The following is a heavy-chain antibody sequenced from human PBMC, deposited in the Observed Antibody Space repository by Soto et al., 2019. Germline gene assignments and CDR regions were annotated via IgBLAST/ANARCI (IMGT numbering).Heavy chain of an antibody. V-gene: IGHV1-18*04. Sequence: ASVKVSCKASGYTFTSYGINWVRQAPGQGLEWMGRISTYNGLTNYVQKFQARVTMTRDTSTNTAYMELRSLRPDDTAVYYCARDLRDGFNFADWFDPWGQGTLVTVSS. D-gene: IGHD3-9*01. CDR2: ISTYNGLT. CDR1: GYTFTSYG. J-gene: IGHJ5*02. CDR3: ARDLRDGFNFADWFDP.